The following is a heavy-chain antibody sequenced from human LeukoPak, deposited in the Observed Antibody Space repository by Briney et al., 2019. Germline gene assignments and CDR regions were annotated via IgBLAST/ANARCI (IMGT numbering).Heavy chain of an antibody. Sequence: ASVKVSCKASGYTFTSYGISWVRQAPGQGLEWMGWISAYNGNTNYAQKLQGRVTMTTDTSTSTAYMVLRSLRSDDTAVYYCVSGHYGPWSGAFDIWGQGTMVTVSS. J-gene: IGHJ3*02. V-gene: IGHV1-18*01. D-gene: IGHD4-17*01. CDR1: GYTFTSYG. CDR3: VSGHYGPWSGAFDI. CDR2: ISAYNGNT.